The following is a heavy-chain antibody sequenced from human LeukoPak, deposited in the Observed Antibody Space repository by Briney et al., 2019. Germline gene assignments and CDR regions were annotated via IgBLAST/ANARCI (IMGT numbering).Heavy chain of an antibody. V-gene: IGHV3-48*03. CDR2: ISSSGSTI. CDR1: GFTFSSYE. Sequence: GGSLRLSCAASGFTFSSYEMNWVRQAPGKGLEWVSYISSSGSTIYYADSVKGRFTISRDNAKNSLYLQMNSLRAEDTAVYYCARASLRYFDWLLGTGMDVWGKGTTVTVPS. CDR3: ARASLRYFDWLLGTGMDV. D-gene: IGHD3-9*01. J-gene: IGHJ6*04.